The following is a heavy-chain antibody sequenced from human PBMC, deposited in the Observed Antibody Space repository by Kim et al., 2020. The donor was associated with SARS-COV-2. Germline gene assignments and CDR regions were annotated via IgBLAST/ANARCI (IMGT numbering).Heavy chain of an antibody. CDR2: IYYSGST. J-gene: IGHJ3*02. V-gene: IGHV4-59*01. Sequence: SETLSLTCTVSGGSISSYYWSWIRQPPGKGLEWIGYIYYSGSTNYNPSLKSRVTISVDTSKNQFSLKLSSVTAADTAVYYCAWSLITGDGDFDIWGHGTMVTVSS. D-gene: IGHD7-27*01. CDR3: AWSLITGDGDFDI. CDR1: GGSISSYY.